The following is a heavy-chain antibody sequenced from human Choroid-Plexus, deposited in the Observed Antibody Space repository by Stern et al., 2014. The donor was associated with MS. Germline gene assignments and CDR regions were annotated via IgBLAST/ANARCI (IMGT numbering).Heavy chain of an antibody. CDR2: IHPNTGGT. Sequence: QLVQSGAEVKKLGASVKVSCKASGYIFTGYYIHWVRQAPGKGLEWMAWIHPNTGGTKYAQKFQGRVTMSRDTSISTAYVELSSLTSDDTAVYYCARDQRGITIFGVVTDYYYLGMDVWGQGTTVTVSS. CDR3: ARDQRGITIFGVVTDYYYLGMDV. D-gene: IGHD3-3*01. V-gene: IGHV1-2*02. J-gene: IGHJ6*02. CDR1: GYIFTGYY.